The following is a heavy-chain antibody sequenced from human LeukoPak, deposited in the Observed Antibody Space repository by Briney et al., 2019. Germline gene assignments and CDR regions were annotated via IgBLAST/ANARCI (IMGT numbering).Heavy chain of an antibody. Sequence: PGGSLRLSCAASGFIFSSYGMHWVRQAPGKGLEWVAFIRYDGSNTYYADSVKGRFTISRDNAKNSLSLQMSSLRAEDTAVYYCAREMRLYYDGSGSSSYMDVWGKGTTVTISS. D-gene: IGHD3-22*01. CDR3: AREMRLYYDGSGSSSYMDV. CDR2: IRYDGSNT. J-gene: IGHJ6*03. CDR1: GFIFSSYG. V-gene: IGHV3-30*02.